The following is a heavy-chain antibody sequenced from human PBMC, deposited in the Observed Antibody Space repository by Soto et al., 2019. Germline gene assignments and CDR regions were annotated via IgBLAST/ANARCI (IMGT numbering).Heavy chain of an antibody. CDR2: IGVYANT. D-gene: IGHD1-26*01. CDR3: AKESTVGSPGDYFDS. Sequence: VGSLRLSCAASGFTFSSYDMNWVRQAPGKGLEWVSAIGVYANTYYADSVKGRFTISRDDSRNTVHLQLNSLRVDDTAVYYCAKESTVGSPGDYFDSWGQGTLVTVSS. CDR1: GFTFSSYD. V-gene: IGHV3-23*01. J-gene: IGHJ4*02.